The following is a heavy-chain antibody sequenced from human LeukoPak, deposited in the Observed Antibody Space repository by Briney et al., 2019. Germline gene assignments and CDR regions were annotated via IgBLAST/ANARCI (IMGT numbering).Heavy chain of an antibody. Sequence: GGSLRLSCAVSGFSVSDNYMHWVRQAPGKGLEWVSLIYAGGSTYYADSVKGRFAISRDNSKNTLYLQMNRLRGEDTAVYYCARDVGVELDWFADDARAYAMDVWGQGTTVTVSS. CDR1: GFSVSDNY. CDR2: IYAGGST. D-gene: IGHD3-10*01. J-gene: IGHJ6*02. CDR3: ARDVGVELDWFADDARAYAMDV. V-gene: IGHV3-66*01.